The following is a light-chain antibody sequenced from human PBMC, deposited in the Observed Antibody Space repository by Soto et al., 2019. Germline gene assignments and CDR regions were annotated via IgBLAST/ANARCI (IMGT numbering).Light chain of an antibody. Sequence: QSALTQPASLSGSPGQSITISCTGTSRDIGAYDYVSWFQQHPGKAPKLMISEVNNRPSGVSNRFSGSKSVNTAYLTISGLQFEDEAEYFCFSFTTNSTHVFVTGTKVTVL. CDR1: SRDIGAYDY. V-gene: IGLV2-14*01. CDR2: EVN. CDR3: FSFTTNSTHV. J-gene: IGLJ1*01.